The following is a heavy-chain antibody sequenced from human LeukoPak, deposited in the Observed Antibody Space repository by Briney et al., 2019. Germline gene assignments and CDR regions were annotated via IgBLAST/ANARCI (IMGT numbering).Heavy chain of an antibody. J-gene: IGHJ4*02. CDR3: ARHQGPITDFDY. Sequence: SETQSLTCTVSGGSISSYYWSWIRQPPGKGLEWIGYIYYSGSTNYNPSLKSRVTISVDTSKNQFSLKLSSVTAADTAVYYCARHQGPITDFDYWGQGTLVTVSS. D-gene: IGHD1-14*01. CDR1: GGSISSYY. V-gene: IGHV4-59*08. CDR2: IYYSGST.